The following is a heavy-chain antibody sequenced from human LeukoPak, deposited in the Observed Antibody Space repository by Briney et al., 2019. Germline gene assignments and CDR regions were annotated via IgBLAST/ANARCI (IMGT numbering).Heavy chain of an antibody. Sequence: KSEGSLRLSCAASGFTFSDYYMSWIRQAPGKGLEWVSYISSSGSTIYYADSVRGRFTISRDNAKNSLYLQMNSLRAEDTAVYYCARDEKGSLWFGESRNAFDIWGQGTMVIVSS. CDR3: ARDEKGSLWFGESRNAFDI. CDR2: ISSSGSTI. J-gene: IGHJ3*02. V-gene: IGHV3-11*04. CDR1: GFTFSDYY. D-gene: IGHD3-10*01.